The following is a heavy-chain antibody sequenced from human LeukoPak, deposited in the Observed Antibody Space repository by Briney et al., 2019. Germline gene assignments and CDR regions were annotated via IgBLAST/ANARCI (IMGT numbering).Heavy chain of an antibody. CDR3: ARSKGRRTSGYNHYYAMDV. J-gene: IGHJ6*02. CDR1: GGTFSSYA. D-gene: IGHD3-22*01. CDR2: IIPIFGTA. Sequence: ASVKVSCKASGGTFSSYAISWVRQAPGQGLEWMGGIIPIFGTANYAQKFQGRVTITADESTTTAYMELSSLTSEDTAVYYCARSKGRRTSGYNHYYAMDVWGQGTTVTVSS. V-gene: IGHV1-69*13.